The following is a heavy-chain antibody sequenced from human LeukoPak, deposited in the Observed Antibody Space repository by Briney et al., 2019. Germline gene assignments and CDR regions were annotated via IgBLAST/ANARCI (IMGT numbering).Heavy chain of an antibody. CDR3: AKDWDDYYGSGSYFDY. CDR2: ISSSSSYI. Sequence: GGSLRLSCAASGFTFSNYSMNWVRQAPGKGLEWVSSISSSSSYIYYADSVKGRFTISRDNSKNTLYLQMNSLRAEDTAVYYCAKDWDDYYGSGSYFDYWGQGTLVTVSS. V-gene: IGHV3-21*01. D-gene: IGHD3-10*01. J-gene: IGHJ4*02. CDR1: GFTFSNYS.